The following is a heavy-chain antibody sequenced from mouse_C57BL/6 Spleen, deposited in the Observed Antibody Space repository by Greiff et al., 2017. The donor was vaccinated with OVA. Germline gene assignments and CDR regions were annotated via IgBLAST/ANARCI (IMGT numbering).Heavy chain of an antibody. CDR1: GYTFTSYW. V-gene: IGHV1-59*01. CDR3: ARRDGSSLYAMDY. J-gene: IGHJ4*01. CDR2: IDPSDSYT. D-gene: IGHD1-1*01. Sequence: QVQLQQPGAALVRPGTSVKLSCKASGYTFTSYWMHWVKQRPGQGLEWIGVIDPSDSYTNYNQKFKGKATLTVDTSSSTAYMQLSSLTSEDSAVYYCARRDGSSLYAMDYWGQGTSVTVSS.